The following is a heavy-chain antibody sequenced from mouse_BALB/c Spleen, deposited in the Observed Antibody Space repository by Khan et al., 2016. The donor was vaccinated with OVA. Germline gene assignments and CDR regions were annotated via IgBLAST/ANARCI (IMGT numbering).Heavy chain of an antibody. D-gene: IGHD2-3*01. J-gene: IGHJ2*01. V-gene: IGHV1S137*01. CDR1: GYTFTDYA. CDR3: ARPAYDGYYDN. CDR2: ISTYSGNT. Sequence: QVQLQQSGPELVRPGVSVKISCKGSGYTFTDYAMYWVKQSHAKSLEWIGLISTYSGNTNYNQKFRGKATMTVDKSYSTAYMELARLTSEDSAIDYCARPAYDGYYDNGDQGTTLTVSS.